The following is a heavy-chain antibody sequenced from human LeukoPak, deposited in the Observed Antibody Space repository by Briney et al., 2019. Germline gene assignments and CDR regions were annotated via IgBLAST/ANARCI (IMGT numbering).Heavy chain of an antibody. CDR1: GGSFSGYY. Sequence: KPSETLSLTCAVYGGSFSGYYWSWIRQPPGKGLEWIGEIKHSGSTNYNPSLKSRVTISVDTSKNQFSLKLSSVTAADTAVYYCARGSYYGSGSYYSGDYFDYWGQGTLVTVSS. D-gene: IGHD3-10*01. V-gene: IGHV4-34*01. CDR3: ARGSYYGSGSYYSGDYFDY. CDR2: IKHSGST. J-gene: IGHJ4*02.